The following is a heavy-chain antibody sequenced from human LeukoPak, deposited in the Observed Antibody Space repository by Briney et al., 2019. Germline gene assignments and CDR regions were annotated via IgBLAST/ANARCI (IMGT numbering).Heavy chain of an antibody. CDR3: ARHDGYYYDSSGYYNY. D-gene: IGHD3-22*01. Sequence: SETLSLTCTVSGGSISSSSYYWGWIRQPPGKGLEWIGSIYYSGSTYYNPSLKSRVTISVDTSKNQFSLKLSSVTAADTAVYYCARHDGYYYDSSGYYNYWGQGTLVTVSS. CDR2: IYYSGST. CDR1: GGSISSSSYY. V-gene: IGHV4-39*01. J-gene: IGHJ4*02.